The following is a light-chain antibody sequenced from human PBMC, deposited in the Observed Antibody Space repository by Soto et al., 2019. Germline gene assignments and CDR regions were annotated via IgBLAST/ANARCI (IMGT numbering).Light chain of an antibody. Sequence: QSALTQPPSVSGSPGQSITISCSGTSSDVGGYNYVSWYQQPPSKAPKLMIYDDSHRPSGTANSFAGSNSGNTASLTSAGLHAEDDAYYYAPSYNSSSTVVFGGGTKLTVL. J-gene: IGLJ2*01. CDR1: SSDVGGYNY. V-gene: IGLV2-14*01. CDR3: PSYNSSSTVV. CDR2: DDS.